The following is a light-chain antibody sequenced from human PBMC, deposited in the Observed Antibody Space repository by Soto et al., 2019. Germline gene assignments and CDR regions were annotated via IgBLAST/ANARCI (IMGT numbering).Light chain of an antibody. V-gene: IGKV3-20*01. Sequence: EIVLTQSPGTLSLSPGERATLSCRASQSVSSSYLAWYQQKPGQAPRLLIYGASSRATGIPGRFSGSGSGTDFTLTISRLEAEDFAVYYCQQYGSSFGQGTKLEIK. J-gene: IGKJ2*01. CDR2: GAS. CDR1: QSVSSSY. CDR3: QQYGSS.